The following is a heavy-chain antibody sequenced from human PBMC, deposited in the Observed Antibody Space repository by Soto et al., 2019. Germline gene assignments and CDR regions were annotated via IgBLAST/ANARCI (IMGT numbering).Heavy chain of an antibody. V-gene: IGHV4-59*08. D-gene: IGHD5-12*01. CDR3: ARRIVARETFDY. Sequence: SETLSLTCTVSGGSISRYYWSWIRQPPGRGLEWIGFIYYAGSTKYNPSLNSRVTISVDTSKNQFSLTVTSVTAADTAVYYCARRIVARETFDYWGQGTLVTVSS. CDR2: IYYAGST. J-gene: IGHJ4*02. CDR1: GGSISRYY.